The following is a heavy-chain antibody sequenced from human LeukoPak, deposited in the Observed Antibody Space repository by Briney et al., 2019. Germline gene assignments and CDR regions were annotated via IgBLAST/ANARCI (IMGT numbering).Heavy chain of an antibody. Sequence: GGSLRLSCAASGFTFSSYSVIWVRQAPGKGLEWVSYISSSSSTTYYADSVKGRFTISRDNAKNSLYLHMNSLRDEDTAVYYCAKDEWQWLAIDHWGQGTLVTVSS. CDR2: ISSSSSTT. CDR3: AKDEWQWLAIDH. D-gene: IGHD6-19*01. CDR1: GFTFSSYS. J-gene: IGHJ4*02. V-gene: IGHV3-48*02.